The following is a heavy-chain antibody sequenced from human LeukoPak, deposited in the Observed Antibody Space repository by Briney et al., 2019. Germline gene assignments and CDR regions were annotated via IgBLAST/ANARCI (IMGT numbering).Heavy chain of an antibody. V-gene: IGHV1-2*02. CDR2: INPNSGGT. J-gene: IGHJ4*02. CDR3: ARGARYSGYDYVY. D-gene: IGHD5-12*01. Sequence: ASVTVSCTASGYTFTGYYMHWVRQAPGQGLEWMGWINPNSGGTNYAQKFQGRVTMTRDTSISTAYMELSRLRSDDTAVYYCARGARYSGYDYVYWGQGTLVTVSS. CDR1: GYTFTGYY.